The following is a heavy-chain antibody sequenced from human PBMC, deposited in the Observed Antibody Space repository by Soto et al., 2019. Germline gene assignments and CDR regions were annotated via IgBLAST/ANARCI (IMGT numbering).Heavy chain of an antibody. Sequence: AGGSLRLSCATSGLTFSNYAISLVRQAPGGGLEWVSSMSGSSSTTYYADSVRGRFTISRDRSKNTLYLQMSSLRAEDTALYYCAKNQERELPRVIDFWGQGTLVTVSS. CDR2: MSGSSSTT. CDR3: AKNQERELPRVIDF. D-gene: IGHD1-7*01. V-gene: IGHV3-23*01. CDR1: GLTFSNYA. J-gene: IGHJ4*02.